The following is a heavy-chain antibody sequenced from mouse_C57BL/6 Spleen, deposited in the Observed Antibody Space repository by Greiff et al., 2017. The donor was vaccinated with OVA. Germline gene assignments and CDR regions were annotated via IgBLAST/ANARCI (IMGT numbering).Heavy chain of an antibody. J-gene: IGHJ4*01. Sequence: EVKLMESGGGLVQPGGSMKLSCAASGFTFSDAWMDWVRQSPEKGLEWVAEIRNKANNHATYYAESVKGRFTISRDDSKSSVYLQMNSLRAEDTGIYYCTRYDYDGRVEDYAMDYWGQGTSVTVSS. CDR3: TRYDYDGRVEDYAMDY. CDR1: GFTFSDAW. CDR2: IRNKANNHAT. D-gene: IGHD2-4*01. V-gene: IGHV6-6*01.